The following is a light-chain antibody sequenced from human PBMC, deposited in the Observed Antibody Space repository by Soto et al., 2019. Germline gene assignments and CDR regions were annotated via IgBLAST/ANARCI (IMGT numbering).Light chain of an antibody. CDR2: GAS. Sequence: EIVLTHSPATLSLSPCERVTLSSRASQSVSSTLAWYQQKPGQAPRLLIYGASSRATGIPDRFSGSGSGTDFTLTISRLEPEDFAVYYCQQYNSLPLTFGGGTKVDIK. CDR3: QQYNSLPLT. J-gene: IGKJ4*01. V-gene: IGKV3-20*01. CDR1: QSVSST.